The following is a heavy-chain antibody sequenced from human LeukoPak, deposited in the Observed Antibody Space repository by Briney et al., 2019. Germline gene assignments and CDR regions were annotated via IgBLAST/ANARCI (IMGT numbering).Heavy chain of an antibody. CDR2: IYYSGST. V-gene: IGHV4-30-4*01. Sequence: SQTLSLTCTVSGGSISSGDYYWSWIRQPPGKGLEWIGYIYYSGSTYYNPSLKSRVTISVDTSKNQFSLKLSSVTAADTAVYYCARAGYSSNWYQSYYYYYGMDVWGQGTTVTVSS. CDR3: ARAGYSSNWYQSYYYYYGMDV. D-gene: IGHD6-13*01. CDR1: GGSISSGDYY. J-gene: IGHJ6*02.